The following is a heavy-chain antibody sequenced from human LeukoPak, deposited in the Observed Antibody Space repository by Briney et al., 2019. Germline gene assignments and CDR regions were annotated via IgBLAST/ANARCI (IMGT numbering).Heavy chain of an antibody. V-gene: IGHV3-64D*09. CDR2: ISSNGGST. CDR3: AKDRPCTWCSPSDF. CDR1: GFTFSRYA. D-gene: IGHD4/OR15-4a*01. Sequence: GGSLRLSCSVSGFTFSRYAMHWVRQTPGKGLEHVSGISSNGGSTYYADSVKGRFTISRDNSKNTLYLQMSSLRAEDTAVYYCAKDRPCTWCSPSDFWGQGTLVTVSS. J-gene: IGHJ4*02.